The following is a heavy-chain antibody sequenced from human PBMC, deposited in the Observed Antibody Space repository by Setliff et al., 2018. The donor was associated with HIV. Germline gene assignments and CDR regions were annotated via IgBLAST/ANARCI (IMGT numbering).Heavy chain of an antibody. CDR1: GCTLSEVS. Sequence: GASVKVSCKLSGCTLSEVSMHWVRQAPGEGLEWMGGFDPEDGETIYAHRFQGRVTITADESTSTAYMELSSLRTEDTAVYYCARGIDPRHYNYFYYMDVWGTGTTVTVSS. CDR2: FDPEDGET. J-gene: IGHJ6*03. V-gene: IGHV1-24*01. D-gene: IGHD2-21*01. CDR3: ARGIDPRHYNYFYYMDV.